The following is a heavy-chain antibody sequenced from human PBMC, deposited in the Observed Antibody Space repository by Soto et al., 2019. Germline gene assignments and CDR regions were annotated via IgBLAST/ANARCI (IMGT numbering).Heavy chain of an antibody. CDR1: GGSSGSGGYS. CDR3: ARKGQQLYAFDI. V-gene: IGHV4-31*11. Sequence: PSETLSLTCAVSGGSSGSGGYSWSWIRQPPGKSLEWIGYIYYSGSTYYNPSLKSRVTISVDTSKNQFSLKLSSVTASDTAVYYCARKGQQLYAFDIWGQGTMVTVSS. D-gene: IGHD6-13*01. CDR2: IYYSGST. J-gene: IGHJ3*02.